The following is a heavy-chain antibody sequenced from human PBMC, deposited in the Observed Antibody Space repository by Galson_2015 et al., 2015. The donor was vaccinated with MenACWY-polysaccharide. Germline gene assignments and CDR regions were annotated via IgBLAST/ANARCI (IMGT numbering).Heavy chain of an antibody. Sequence: SLRLSCAISGFTFSTYGMGWVHQAPGKGLEWVSTLDGSGANTYYADSVRGRFTISRDNSKKMLYLQMNSLRDEDTALYYCAKDASNSWFDSWGQGTLVTVSS. J-gene: IGHJ5*01. CDR2: LDGSGANT. V-gene: IGHV3-23*01. D-gene: IGHD4-23*01. CDR3: AKDASNSWFDS. CDR1: GFTFSTYG.